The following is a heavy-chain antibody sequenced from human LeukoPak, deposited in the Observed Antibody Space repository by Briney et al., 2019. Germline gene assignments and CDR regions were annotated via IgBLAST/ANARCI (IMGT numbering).Heavy chain of an antibody. CDR3: ARGPYYYDSSGYYSYYFDY. J-gene: IGHJ4*02. D-gene: IGHD3-22*01. V-gene: IGHV5-51*01. Sequence: GESLKISCKGSGYSFTSYWLGWVRQMPGKGLEWMGIIYPGDSDTRYSPSFQGQVTISADKSISTAYLQWSSLKASDTAMYYCARGPYYYDSSGYYSYYFDYWGQGTLVTVSS. CDR2: IYPGDSDT. CDR1: GYSFTSYW.